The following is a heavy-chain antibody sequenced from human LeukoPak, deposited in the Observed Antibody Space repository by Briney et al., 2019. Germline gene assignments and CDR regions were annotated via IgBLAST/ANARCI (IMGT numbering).Heavy chain of an antibody. D-gene: IGHD6-13*01. CDR1: GFTFSSYS. CDR3: ATIGYSSSINSPLFDY. V-gene: IGHV3-21*01. CDR2: ISSSSSYI. Sequence: GGSLRLSCAASGFTFSSYSMNWVRQAPGKGLEWVSSISSSSSYIYYADSVKGRFTISRDNAKNSLYLQMNSLRAEDTVVYYCATIGYSSSINSPLFDYWGQGTLVTVSS. J-gene: IGHJ4*02.